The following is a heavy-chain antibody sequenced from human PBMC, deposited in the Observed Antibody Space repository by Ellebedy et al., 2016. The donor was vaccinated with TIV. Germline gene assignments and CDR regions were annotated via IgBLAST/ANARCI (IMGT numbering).Heavy chain of an antibody. CDR1: GFSFSSYW. Sequence: GGSLRLXXVVSGFSFSSYWMSWVRQVPGKGLEWVANIKQDGSEIYYVDSVKGRFTISRDNTENSLYLQMTSLRAEDTAVYYCARGLHYGANFDYWGQGTLVTVSS. D-gene: IGHD4-17*01. CDR2: IKQDGSEI. V-gene: IGHV3-7*03. J-gene: IGHJ4*02. CDR3: ARGLHYGANFDY.